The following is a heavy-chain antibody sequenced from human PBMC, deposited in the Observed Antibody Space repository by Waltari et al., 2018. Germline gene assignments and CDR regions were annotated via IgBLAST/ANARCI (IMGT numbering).Heavy chain of an antibody. CDR3: ANFYSEQVFDY. D-gene: IGHD1-26*01. CDR2: ISYDGSNK. CDR1: GFPFSSYA. V-gene: IGHV3-30-3*01. J-gene: IGHJ4*02. Sequence: QVQLVESGGGVVQPGRSLRLSCAASGFPFSSYAMHWVRQAPGKGLEWVAVISYDGSNKYYADSVKGRFTISRDNSKNTLYLQMNSLRAEDTAVYYCANFYSEQVFDYWGQGTLVTVSS.